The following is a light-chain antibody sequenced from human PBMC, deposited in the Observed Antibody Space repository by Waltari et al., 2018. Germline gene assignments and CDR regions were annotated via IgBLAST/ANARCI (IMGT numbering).Light chain of an antibody. J-gene: IGKJ2*01. Sequence: DIVMTLSTDSVVVSLGERATIYCKSCRNLLYRPNNKDYLAWYQQKPGQPPKLLIYWASTRESGVPDRFTGSGSGTDFSLTISSLQAEDVAVYYCQQYYDTPYTFGQGTKLEIK. CDR2: WAS. V-gene: IGKV4-1*01. CDR3: QQYYDTPYT. CDR1: RNLLYRPNNKDY.